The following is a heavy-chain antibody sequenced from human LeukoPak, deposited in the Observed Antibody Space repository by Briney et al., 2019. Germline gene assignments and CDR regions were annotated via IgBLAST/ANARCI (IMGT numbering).Heavy chain of an antibody. J-gene: IGHJ4*02. D-gene: IGHD5-24*01. CDR3: AVEMATIADY. CDR2: IWYDGSNK. CDR1: GFTFSSYG. V-gene: IGHV3-33*01. Sequence: GGSLRLSCAASGFTFSSYGMHWVRQAPGKGLEWVAVIWYDGSNKYYADSVKGRFTISRDNSKNTLYLQMNSLGAEDTAVYYCAVEMATIADYWGQGTLVTVSS.